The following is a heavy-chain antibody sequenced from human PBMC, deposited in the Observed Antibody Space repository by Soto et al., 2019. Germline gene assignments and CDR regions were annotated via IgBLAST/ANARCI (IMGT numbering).Heavy chain of an antibody. V-gene: IGHV3-11*06. J-gene: IGHJ6*02. CDR2: ISSSSSYT. D-gene: IGHD3-16*01. CDR1: GFTFSDYY. Sequence: GGSLRLSCAASGFTFSDYYMSWIRQAPGKGLEWVSYISSSSSYTNYADSVKGRFTTSRDNAKNSLYLQMTSLRAEDTAVYYCARDLGHGYRRMDVWGQGTTVTVSS. CDR3: ARDLGHGYRRMDV.